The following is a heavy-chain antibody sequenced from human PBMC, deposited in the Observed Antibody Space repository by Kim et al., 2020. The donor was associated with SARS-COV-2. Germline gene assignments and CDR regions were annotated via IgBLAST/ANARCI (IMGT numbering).Heavy chain of an antibody. CDR3: ARHRISAAGTINNQFDP. V-gene: IGHV5-51*01. CDR2: IHPGDSDT. J-gene: IGHJ5*02. Sequence: GESLKISCQGSTFMFTSYWIGWVRQMPGKGLEWMGIIHPGDSDTRYSPSFRGQVTMSVDRSKNTAYLRWSSLKASDTAIYYCARHRISAAGTINNQFDPCGQGTLVTVSS. CDR1: TFMFTSYW. D-gene: IGHD6-25*01.